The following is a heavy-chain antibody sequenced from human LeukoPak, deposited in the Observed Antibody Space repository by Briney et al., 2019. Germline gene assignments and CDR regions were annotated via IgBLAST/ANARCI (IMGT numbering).Heavy chain of an antibody. CDR3: ARGPEKWHWAYYHYMDV. CDR2: TFYNGST. D-gene: IGHD5-12*01. V-gene: IGHV4-59*11. CDR1: GGSMSSHY. J-gene: IGHJ6*03. Sequence: SETLSLTCTVSGGSMSSHYWSWVRQPPGKGLEWIPYTFYNGSTNYNPSLKSRVTISVDTSKNQFSLKLNSVTAADTAVYYCARGPEKWHWAYYHYMDVWGKGATVTVSS.